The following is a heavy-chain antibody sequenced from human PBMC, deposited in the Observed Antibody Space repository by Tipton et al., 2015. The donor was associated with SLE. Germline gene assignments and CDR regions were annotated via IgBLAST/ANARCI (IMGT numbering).Heavy chain of an antibody. Sequence: SLRLSCAASGFTFSDYYMSWIRQAPGKGLEWVSYISSSSSTIYYADSVKGRFTISRDNAKNSLYLQMNSLRAEDTAVYYCARGGRAGPYNWFDPWGQGTLVTVSS. CDR3: ARGGRAGPYNWFDP. CDR2: ISSSSSTI. J-gene: IGHJ5*02. D-gene: IGHD3-10*01. CDR1: GFTFSDYY. V-gene: IGHV3-11*04.